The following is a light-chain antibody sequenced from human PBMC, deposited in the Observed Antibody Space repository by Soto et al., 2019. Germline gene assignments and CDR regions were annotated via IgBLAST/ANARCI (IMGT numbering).Light chain of an antibody. CDR2: EVN. J-gene: IGLJ1*01. CDR3: TSYTRSNIYV. V-gene: IGLV2-18*02. Sequence: QSALTQSPSVSGSPGQSVTISCTGTSSDVGTHNRVSWYQQSPGTAPKLMIYEVNKRPSGVSNRFSGSKSDNTASLTISGLQAEDEADYYCTSYTRSNIYVFGPGTKLTVL. CDR1: SSDVGTHNR.